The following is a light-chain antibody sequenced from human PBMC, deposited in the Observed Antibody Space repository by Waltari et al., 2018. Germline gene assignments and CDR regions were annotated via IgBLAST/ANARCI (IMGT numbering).Light chain of an antibody. J-gene: IGLJ3*02. CDR2: DVA. CDR1: SGAVGANHY. CDR3: CSYAGSYTWV. Sequence: QSALTQPRSVSGSPGQSVTTSCAGTSGAVGANHYSSRYQHPPGKAPKVVIYDVARRPSGVPDRFTGSRSGNTASLTISGLQADDEADYYCCSYAGSYTWVFGGGTRLTVL. V-gene: IGLV2-11*01.